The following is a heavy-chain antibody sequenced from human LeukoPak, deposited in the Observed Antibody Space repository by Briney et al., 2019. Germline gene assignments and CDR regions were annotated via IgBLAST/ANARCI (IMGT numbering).Heavy chain of an antibody. D-gene: IGHD6-13*01. Sequence: GGSLRLSCAAPGFTFSSYTMNWVRQAPGKGLEWVSSISSSGSYIYYADSVKGRFTISRDSSKNSVYLQMNSLRAEDTAVYYCARDAEPLAAAGAGLEYWGQGTLVTVSS. CDR3: ARDAEPLAAAGAGLEY. CDR1: GFTFSSYT. J-gene: IGHJ4*02. V-gene: IGHV3-21*01. CDR2: ISSSGSYI.